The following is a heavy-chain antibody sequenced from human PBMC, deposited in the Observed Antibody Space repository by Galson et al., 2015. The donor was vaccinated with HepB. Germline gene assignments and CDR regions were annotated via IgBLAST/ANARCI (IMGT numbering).Heavy chain of an antibody. CDR1: AYAASNNNFA. Sequence: CPILAYAASNNNFAWYRIRQFPLSGRKWLGRIYYRAKWYNDYAESLRSRITINPDTSKNQYSLQLNSVTPEDKAVYYCARVSDTIYYYDMDVWGQGTTVSVSS. CDR2: IYYRAKWYN. V-gene: IGHV6-1*01. CDR3: ARVSDTIYYYDMDV. J-gene: IGHJ6*02. D-gene: IGHD2-2*01.